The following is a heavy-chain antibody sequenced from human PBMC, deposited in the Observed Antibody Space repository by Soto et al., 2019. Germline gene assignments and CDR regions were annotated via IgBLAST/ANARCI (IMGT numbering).Heavy chain of an antibody. D-gene: IGHD2-8*01. CDR2: AYGGVYASHA. CDR1: GFTVSSNF. J-gene: IGHJ4*02. CDR3: ARVSYDVRRGHYFDY. Sequence: GSLRLSCAASGFTVSSNFMSWVRQAPGKGLEWVSVAYGGVYASHAYYADSVKGRFTMYRDQSKNTFYLQMSSLRAEDTAVYYCARVSYDVRRGHYFDYWGQGTLVTVSS. V-gene: IGHV3-53*01.